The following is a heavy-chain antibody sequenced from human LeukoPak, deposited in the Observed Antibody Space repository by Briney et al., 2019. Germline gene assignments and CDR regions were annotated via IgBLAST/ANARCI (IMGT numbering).Heavy chain of an antibody. J-gene: IGHJ4*02. D-gene: IGHD3-22*01. CDR1: GFTFGSYA. CDR3: AKVGSGYYDHLDF. Sequence: GGSLRLSCAASGFTFGSYAMHWVRQAPGKGLEWVAVISYDGSNKYYADSVKGRFTISRDNSKNTQYLQMNSLRVEDTAVYYCAKVGSGYYDHLDFWGQGILVTVSS. V-gene: IGHV3-30*04. CDR2: ISYDGSNK.